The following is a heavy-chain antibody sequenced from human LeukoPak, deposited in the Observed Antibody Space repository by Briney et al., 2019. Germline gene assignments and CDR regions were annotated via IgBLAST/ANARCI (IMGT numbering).Heavy chain of an antibody. V-gene: IGHV3-7*01. Sequence: QTGGSLRLSCAVSGFTSYSDYMSWVRQAPGRGLGWVASLKRDGSERTYVDSVKGRFSISRDSAKDSLYLQMNGLGAEDTAVYYCATGRATSMYWGQGVLVTVSS. CDR2: LKRDGSER. CDR1: GFTSYSDY. D-gene: IGHD1-26*01. J-gene: IGHJ4*02. CDR3: ATGRATSMY.